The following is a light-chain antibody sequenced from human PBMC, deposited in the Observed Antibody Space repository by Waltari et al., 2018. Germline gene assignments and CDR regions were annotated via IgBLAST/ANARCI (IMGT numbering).Light chain of an antibody. CDR1: QSLPHSNGYNY. CDR3: MQALQTPFT. V-gene: IGKV2-28*01. CDR2: LGS. Sequence: DIVMTQSPLSLPATPGEPASISSRSSQSLPHSNGYNYSDWSLQKPGQSPQLLIYLGSNRASGVPDRFSGSGSGTDFTLKISRVEAEDVGVYYCMQALQTPFTFGPGTKVDIK. J-gene: IGKJ3*01.